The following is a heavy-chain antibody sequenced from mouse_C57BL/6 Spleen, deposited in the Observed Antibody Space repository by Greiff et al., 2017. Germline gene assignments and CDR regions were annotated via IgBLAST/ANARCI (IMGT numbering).Heavy chain of an antibody. CDR3: ARGDDYDFDY. CDR2: IYPGGGYT. D-gene: IGHD2-4*01. Sequence: QVQLQQSGAELVRPGTSVKMSCKASGYTFTNYWIGWAKQRPGHGLEWIGDIYPGGGYTNYNEKFKGKATLTADKSSSTAYMQFSSLTSEDSAIYYCARGDDYDFDYWGPGTTLTVSS. V-gene: IGHV1-63*01. CDR1: GYTFTNYW. J-gene: IGHJ2*01.